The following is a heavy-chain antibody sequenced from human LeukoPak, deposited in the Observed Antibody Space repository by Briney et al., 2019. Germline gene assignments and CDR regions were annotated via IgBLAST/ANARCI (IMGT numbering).Heavy chain of an antibody. V-gene: IGHV4-38-2*01. CDR1: GYSISSGYY. J-gene: IGHJ5*02. Sequence: PSETLSLTCAVSGYSISSGYYWGWIRQPPGKGLEWIGSIYHSGSTYYNPSLKRRVTIAVDTSKNQFSLKLSSVTAADTAVYYCARDYSNSNWFDPWGQGTLVTVSS. CDR3: ARDYSNSNWFDP. CDR2: IYHSGST. D-gene: IGHD4-11*01.